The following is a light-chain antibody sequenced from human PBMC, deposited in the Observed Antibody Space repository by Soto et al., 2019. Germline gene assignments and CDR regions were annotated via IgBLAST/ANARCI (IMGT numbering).Light chain of an antibody. CDR2: DVS. CDR3: SSYTSSSTSCHV. CDR1: SSDVGGYNY. V-gene: IGLV2-14*01. Sequence: QSALTQPASVSGSPGQSITISCTGTSSDVGGYNYVSWYQQHPGKAPKLMIYDVSNRPSGVSNRFSGSKSGNTASLTISGLQVEDEADYYCSSYTSSSTSCHVFGTGPKVTVL. J-gene: IGLJ1*01.